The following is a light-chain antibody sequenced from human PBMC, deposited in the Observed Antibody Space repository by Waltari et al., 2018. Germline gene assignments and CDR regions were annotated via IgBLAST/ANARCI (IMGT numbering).Light chain of an antibody. V-gene: IGKV3-15*01. CDR1: QSVGST. CDR3: YQYNNWPRT. J-gene: IGKJ1*01. Sequence: EIVMTQFPTTLSVSPGERATLSCRASQSVGSTLAWYQQKPGQAPRILIYGASIRTTGIPAMFSCSGSGTEFSLTISSLHSADFAVYYCYQYNNWPRTFGQGTKVEIK. CDR2: GAS.